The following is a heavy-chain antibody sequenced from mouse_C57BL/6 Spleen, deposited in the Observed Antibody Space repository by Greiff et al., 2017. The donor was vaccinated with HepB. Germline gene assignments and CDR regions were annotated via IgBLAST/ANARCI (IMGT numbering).Heavy chain of an antibody. Sequence: EVQLQQSGPELVKPGASVKISCKASGYTFTDYYMNWVKQSHGKSLEWIGDINPNNGGTSYNQKFKGKATLTVDKSSSTAYMELRSLTSEDSAVYYCAREVRKDYSYYAMDYWGQGTSVTVSS. CDR3: AREVRKDYSYYAMDY. J-gene: IGHJ4*01. CDR1: GYTFTDYY. V-gene: IGHV1-26*01. D-gene: IGHD1-1*01. CDR2: INPNNGGT.